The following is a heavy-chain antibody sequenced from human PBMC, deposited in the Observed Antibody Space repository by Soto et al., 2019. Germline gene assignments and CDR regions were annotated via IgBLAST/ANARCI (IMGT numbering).Heavy chain of an antibody. Sequence: PSETLYITWAVCGYCISSCYYWGWIRQPPGKGLEWIGSIYHSGSTYYNPSLKSRVTISVDTSKNQFSLKLSSVTAADTAVYYCARVFKYYYDSSGPSGAFDIWGQGTMVTVSS. J-gene: IGHJ3*02. D-gene: IGHD3-22*01. V-gene: IGHV4-38-2*01. CDR3: ARVFKYYYDSSGPSGAFDI. CDR1: GYCISSCYY. CDR2: IYHSGST.